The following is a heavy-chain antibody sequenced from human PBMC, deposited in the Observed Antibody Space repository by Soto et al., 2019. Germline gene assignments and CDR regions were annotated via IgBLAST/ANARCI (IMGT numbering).Heavy chain of an antibody. D-gene: IGHD6-19*01. CDR2: IIPIFGTA. J-gene: IGHJ6*02. CDR3: ARAQPFAVAGSFTSDYYYGMDV. V-gene: IGHV1-69*01. Sequence: QVQLVQSVAEVKKPGSSVKVSCKASGGTFSSYAISWVRQAPGQGLEWMGGIIPIFGTANYAQKFQGRFTITADESTSTAYLELSSLRREDTAVYYCARAQPFAVAGSFTSDYYYGMDVRGQGTTVTVSS. CDR1: GGTFSSYA.